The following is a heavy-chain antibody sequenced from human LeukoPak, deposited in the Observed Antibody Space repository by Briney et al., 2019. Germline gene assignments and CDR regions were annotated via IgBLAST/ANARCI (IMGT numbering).Heavy chain of an antibody. J-gene: IGHJ4*02. CDR2: IRYDGSNK. CDR1: GFTFSSYG. Sequence: GGSLRLSCAASGFTFSSYGMHWVRQAPGKGLEWVAFIRYDGSNKYYADSVKGRFTISRDSSKNTLYLQMNSLRAEDTAVYYCAKGHRRITMVRGDTLDYWGQGTLVTVSS. D-gene: IGHD3-10*01. V-gene: IGHV3-30*02. CDR3: AKGHRRITMVRGDTLDY.